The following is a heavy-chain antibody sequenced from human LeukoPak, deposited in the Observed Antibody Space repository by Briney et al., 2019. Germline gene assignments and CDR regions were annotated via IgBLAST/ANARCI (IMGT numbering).Heavy chain of an antibody. D-gene: IGHD6-13*01. V-gene: IGHV3-23*01. CDR2: ISGSGGST. Sequence: GGSLRLSCAASGFTFSSYAMSWVRPAPGKGLEWVSAISGSGGSTYYADSVKGPFTISRDNSKNTLYLQMNSLRAEDTAVYYCANSAGIAAAGYYFDYWGQGTLVTVSS. J-gene: IGHJ4*02. CDR1: GFTFSSYA. CDR3: ANSAGIAAAGYYFDY.